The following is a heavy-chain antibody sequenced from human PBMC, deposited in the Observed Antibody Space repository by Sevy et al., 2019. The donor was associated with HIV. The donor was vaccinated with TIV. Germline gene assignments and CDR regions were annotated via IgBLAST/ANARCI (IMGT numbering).Heavy chain of an antibody. D-gene: IGHD2-8*02. CDR1: GFTFSSYG. J-gene: IGHJ3*01. V-gene: IGHV3-30*03. Sequence: GGSLRLSCAASGFTFSSYGMHWVRQAPGKGLEWVAVISYDGSNKYYADSVKGRFTISRDNSKNTLYLQMNSLRAEDTAVYYCATAGGVPWGQGTMVIVSS. CDR3: ATAGGVP. CDR2: ISYDGSNK.